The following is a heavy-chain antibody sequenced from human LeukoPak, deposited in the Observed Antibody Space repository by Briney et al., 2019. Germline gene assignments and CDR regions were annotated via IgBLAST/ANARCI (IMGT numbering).Heavy chain of an antibody. D-gene: IGHD5-12*01. Sequence: PGGSLRLSCAASGFTFSSFAMHWVRQAPGKGLGWLSSISRSSDYIYYADSLKGRFTISRDNARSSLYPQMSSLRAEDTALYYCAREIYSNSDHDDAFDIWGQGTMVTVSS. J-gene: IGHJ3*02. CDR3: AREIYSNSDHDDAFDI. CDR2: ISRSSDYI. CDR1: GFTFSSFA. V-gene: IGHV3-21*01.